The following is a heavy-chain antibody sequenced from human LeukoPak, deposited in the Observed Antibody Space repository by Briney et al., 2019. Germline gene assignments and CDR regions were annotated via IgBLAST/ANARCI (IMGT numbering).Heavy chain of an antibody. V-gene: IGHV1-18*01. Sequence: ASVKVSCKASGYTFTSYDINWVRQAPGQGLEWMGWISGYNGNTNYAQKFQGRVTMTTDTSTSTVYLELRSLRSDDTAVYYCARPRSLMTRDAFGIWGQGTMVTVSS. CDR1: GYTFTSYD. CDR3: ARPRSLMTRDAFGI. CDR2: ISGYNGNT. J-gene: IGHJ3*02. D-gene: IGHD4-11*01.